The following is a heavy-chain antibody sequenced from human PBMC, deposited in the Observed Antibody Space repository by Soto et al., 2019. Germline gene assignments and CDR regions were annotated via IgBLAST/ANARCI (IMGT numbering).Heavy chain of an antibody. CDR3: ATGTNGTAGWYHP. D-gene: IGHD1-26*01. CDR2: INPKTGDT. V-gene: IGHV1-2*02. J-gene: IGHJ5*02. CDR1: GYTFTDFY. Sequence: QVQLVQSGTEVKKPGASVTVSCKSSGYTFTDFYLHWLRQAPAQGLEWVGWINPKTGDTKSSQKFQGRVTMSRDTSVSTAYIDLTSLTSDDTAMYYCATGTNGTAGWYHPWGQGTRVTVSS.